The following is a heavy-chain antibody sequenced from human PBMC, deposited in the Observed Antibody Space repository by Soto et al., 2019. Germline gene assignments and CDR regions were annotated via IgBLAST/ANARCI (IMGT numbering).Heavy chain of an antibody. J-gene: IGHJ5*02. Sequence: PGESLKISCNGSGYSFTIYCIGLVLQMPGKGLEWMGIIYPGDSDTRYSPSFQGQVTISADKSISTAYLQWSSLKASDTAMYYCASPTYDFWSGYLWGQGTLVTVSS. CDR2: IYPGDSDT. CDR1: GYSFTIYC. CDR3: ASPTYDFWSGYL. D-gene: IGHD3-3*01. V-gene: IGHV5-51*01.